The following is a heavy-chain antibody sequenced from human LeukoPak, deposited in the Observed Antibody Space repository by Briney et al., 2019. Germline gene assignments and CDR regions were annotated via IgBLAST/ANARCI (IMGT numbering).Heavy chain of an antibody. CDR1: GFTFSSYS. V-gene: IGHV3-48*01. D-gene: IGHD3-10*01. Sequence: GGSLRRSCAASGFTFSSYSMNWVRQAPGKGLEWVSYISSSSSTIYYADSVKGRFTISRDNAKNSLYLQMNSLRAEDTAVYYCASGDIRGSYYHWGQGTLVTVSS. CDR2: ISSSSSTI. CDR3: ASGDIRGSYYH. J-gene: IGHJ5*02.